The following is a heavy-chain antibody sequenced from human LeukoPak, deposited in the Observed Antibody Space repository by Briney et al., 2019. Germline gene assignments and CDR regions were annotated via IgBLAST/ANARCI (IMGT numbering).Heavy chain of an antibody. Sequence: GGSLRLSCTASGFTFSNYAMMWLRQAPGKGPEFISVIRGSGGGAGYADSVRGRFTISRDNSKNTLYLQMNSLRAEDTAVYYCAKDRGRFVDTYCSSTSCYAPEFDYWGQGTLVTVSS. J-gene: IGHJ4*02. CDR3: AKDRGRFVDTYCSSTSCYAPEFDY. CDR2: IRGSGGGA. D-gene: IGHD2-2*01. V-gene: IGHV3-23*01. CDR1: GFTFSNYA.